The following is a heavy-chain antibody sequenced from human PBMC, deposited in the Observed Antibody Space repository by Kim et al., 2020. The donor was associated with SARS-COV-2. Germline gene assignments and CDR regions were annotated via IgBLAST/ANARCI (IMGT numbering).Heavy chain of an antibody. CDR1: GFTFSNAW. V-gene: IGHV3-15*01. CDR3: NGDYPPDYYYYGMDV. CDR2: IKSKTDGGTT. Sequence: GGSLRLSCAASGFTFSNAWMSWVRQAPGKGLEWVGRIKSKTDGGTTDYAAPVKGRFTISRDDSKNTLYLQMNSLKTEDTAVYYCNGDYPPDYYYYGMDVWGQGTTVTVSS. J-gene: IGHJ6*02. D-gene: IGHD4-17*01.